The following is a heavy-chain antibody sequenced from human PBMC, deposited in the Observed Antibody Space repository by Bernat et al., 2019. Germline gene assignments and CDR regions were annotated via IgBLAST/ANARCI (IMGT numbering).Heavy chain of an antibody. Sequence: QLQLQESGPGLVKPSETLSLTCTVSGGSISSSSYYWGGIRQPPGKGLEWIGSIYYSGSTYYNPPLKSRVTISVDTSKNQFSLKLSSVTAADTAVYYCATPRYYDFWSGYLKPHDAFDIWGQGTMVTVSS. CDR3: ATPRYYDFWSGYLKPHDAFDI. V-gene: IGHV4-39*01. D-gene: IGHD3-3*01. CDR2: IYYSGST. CDR1: GGSISSSSYY. J-gene: IGHJ3*02.